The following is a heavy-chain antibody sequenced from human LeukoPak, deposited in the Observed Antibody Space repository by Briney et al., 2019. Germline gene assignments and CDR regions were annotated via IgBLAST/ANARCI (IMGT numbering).Heavy chain of an antibody. CDR3: ALGRSSFLH. Sequence: GASVKVSCKASGYTFTSYGIIWVRQAPGQGLEGRGWISAYNGNTNYAQKLQGRVTMTTDTSTSTAYMELRILRSDDTAVYYCALGRSSFLHWGQGTLVTVSS. J-gene: IGHJ4*02. CDR2: ISAYNGNT. D-gene: IGHD6-13*01. CDR1: GYTFTSYG. V-gene: IGHV1-18*04.